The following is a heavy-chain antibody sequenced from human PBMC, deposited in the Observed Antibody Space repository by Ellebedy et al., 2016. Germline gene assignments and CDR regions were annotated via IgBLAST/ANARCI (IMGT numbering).Heavy chain of an antibody. D-gene: IGHD2/OR15-2a*01. Sequence: GGSLRLSCAGGSTFSLSWMSWVRQAPGKGLEWLANINEDGLEKNYVHSVRGRFTISRDNNKNLLSLQMNSLRAEDTAIYYCTRDTNNSFWADYSYSMAVWGKGTTVTVSS. V-gene: IGHV3-7*01. CDR3: TRDTNNSFWADYSYSMAV. CDR1: STFSLSW. J-gene: IGHJ6*03. CDR2: INEDGLEK.